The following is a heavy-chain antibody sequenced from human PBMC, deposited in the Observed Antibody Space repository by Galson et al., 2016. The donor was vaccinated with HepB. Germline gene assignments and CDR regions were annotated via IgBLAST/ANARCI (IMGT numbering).Heavy chain of an antibody. V-gene: IGHV3-53*01. J-gene: IGHJ4*02. CDR2: IYSGGGT. CDR3: VKVAMGGPADY. D-gene: IGHD5-24*01. Sequence: SLRLSCAASGFTVGNNYLSWVRQAPGKGLEWVSLIYSGGGTYYADSVKGRFIISRDSSQNTLYLQMNSLRVEDTAVYFCVKVAMGGPADYWGQGALVTVSS. CDR1: GFTVGNNY.